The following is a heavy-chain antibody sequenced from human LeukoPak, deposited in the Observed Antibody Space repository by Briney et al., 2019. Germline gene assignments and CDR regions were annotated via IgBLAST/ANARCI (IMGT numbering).Heavy chain of an antibody. V-gene: IGHV4-59*01. J-gene: IGHJ4*02. CDR2: IYYSGST. D-gene: IGHD2-15*01. CDR1: GGSISSYY. CDR3: ARGAFRRYCSGGSCYYFDY. Sequence: SETLSLTCTVSGGSISSYYWSWIRQPPGKGLEWIGYIYYSGSTNYNPSLKSRVTISVDTSKNQFSLKLSSVTAADTAVYYCARGAFRRYCSGGSCYYFDYWGQGTLVTASS.